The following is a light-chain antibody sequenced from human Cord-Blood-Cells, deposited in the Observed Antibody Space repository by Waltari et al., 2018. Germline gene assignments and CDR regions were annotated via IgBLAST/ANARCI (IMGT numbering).Light chain of an antibody. J-gene: IGKJ4*01. V-gene: IGKV1-39*01. CDR2: AAC. CDR1: QSISSY. CDR3: QQSYSTPPT. Sequence: DIQMPQSTSSLSASVGDRLTITCRANQSISSYLNWYQQKPGKAPKLLIYAACSLQSGVPSRCRGIVSGTDFTLTISSLQPEDFATYYCQQSYSTPPTFGGWTKVEIK.